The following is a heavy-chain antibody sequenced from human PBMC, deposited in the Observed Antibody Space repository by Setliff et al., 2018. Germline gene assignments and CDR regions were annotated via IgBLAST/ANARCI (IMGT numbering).Heavy chain of an antibody. CDR1: GFIFSSYW. CDR2: INQDGSEK. CDR3: ATSDWYAAFDH. V-gene: IGHV3-7*01. J-gene: IGHJ4*02. Sequence: HPGGSLRLSCAASGFIFSSYWMNWVRQAPGKGLEWVATINQDGSEKHYVGSVKGRFTISRDNARNSVYLQMNSLRAEYAAVYYCATSDWYAAFDHWGQGTLVTVSS. D-gene: IGHD6-19*01.